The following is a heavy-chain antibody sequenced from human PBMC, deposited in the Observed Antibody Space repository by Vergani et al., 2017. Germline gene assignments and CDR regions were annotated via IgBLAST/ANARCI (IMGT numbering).Heavy chain of an antibody. V-gene: IGHV4-59*01. Sequence: QVQLQESGPGLVKPSETLSLTCTVSGGSISSYYWSWIRQPPGKGLEWIGYIYYSGSTNYNPSLKSRVTISVDTSKNQFSLKLSSVTAADTAVYYCASTTYYYEWYYMDVWGKGTRVTVSS. J-gene: IGHJ6*03. D-gene: IGHD3-22*01. CDR1: GGSISSYY. CDR2: IYYSGST. CDR3: ASTTYYYEWYYMDV.